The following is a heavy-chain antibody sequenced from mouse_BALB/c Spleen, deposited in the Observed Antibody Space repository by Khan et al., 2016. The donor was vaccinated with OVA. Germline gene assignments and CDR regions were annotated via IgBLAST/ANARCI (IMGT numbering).Heavy chain of an antibody. CDR2: ISSGGDYT. CDR1: GFTFSSYN. Sequence: EVKLLASGGDLVKPGGSLKLSCAASGFTFSSYNMSWVRQTPDKRLEWVATISSGGDYTYYPDNVKGRFTISRDNAKNTLYLQMSSLKSEDTAMYYCASHLTGSFAYWGQGTLGTVSA. V-gene: IGHV5-6*01. D-gene: IGHD4-1*01. J-gene: IGHJ3*01. CDR3: ASHLTGSFAY.